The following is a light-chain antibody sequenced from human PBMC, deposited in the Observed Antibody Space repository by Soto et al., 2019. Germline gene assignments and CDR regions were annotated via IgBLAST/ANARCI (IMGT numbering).Light chain of an antibody. V-gene: IGKV2D-29*01. CDR1: QSLLYSDGKTY. CDR2: DGH. J-gene: IGKJ5*01. CDR3: MQRSHVPIT. Sequence: VLTQTPLSLSVTPGQPASMSCKSSQSLLYSDGKTYLYWYLQRPGQPPQLLIYDGHNRFSGVQDRFSGSGSGTDFTLKIRRVEAEDVGVYYCMQRSHVPITFGQGTRLEIK.